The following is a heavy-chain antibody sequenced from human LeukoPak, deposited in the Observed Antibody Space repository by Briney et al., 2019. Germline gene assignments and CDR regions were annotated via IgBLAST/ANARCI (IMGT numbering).Heavy chain of an antibody. Sequence: EGSLRLSCAASGFTFGSYAMSWVRQAPGKGLEWVSSISYNGGSTYHADSVKGRITISRDSSKNTLYLQMKSLRAEDTAVYYCAKDFPLDHWGQGTLVTVSS. V-gene: IGHV3-23*01. J-gene: IGHJ4*02. CDR3: AKDFPLDH. CDR1: GFTFGSYA. CDR2: ISYNGGST.